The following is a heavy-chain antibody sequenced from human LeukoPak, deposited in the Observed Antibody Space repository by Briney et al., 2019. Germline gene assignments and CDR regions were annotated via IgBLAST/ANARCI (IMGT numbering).Heavy chain of an antibody. CDR1: AYTFTFYY. J-gene: IGHJ4*02. CDR2: INPNSGGT. V-gene: IGHV1-2*02. CDR3: ARLEQPEVDY. D-gene: IGHD6-13*01. Sequence: GASVTVSFNASAYTFTFYYMHGVRQAPAQGLEWMGWINPNSGGTNYAQKFQGRVTITRDSSIRTAYRELSRLRSDDTAVYYCARLEQPEVDYWGQGTLVTVSS.